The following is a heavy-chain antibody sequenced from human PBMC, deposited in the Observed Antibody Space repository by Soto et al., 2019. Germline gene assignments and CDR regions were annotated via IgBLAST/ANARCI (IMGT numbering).Heavy chain of an antibody. J-gene: IGHJ6*02. V-gene: IGHV3-11*06. Sequence: QVLLVESGGGLVKAGGSLRLSCAASGFIFSDYYMSWVRQTPGKGQEWVSYISTRSTYTNYADSVKGRFTISRDNTKNSLYLQMDSLRVEDTAVYYCARDLAWKRGKVGRYYYGMDVWGQGTTVTVSS. CDR3: ARDLAWKRGKVGRYYYGMDV. D-gene: IGHD1-1*01. CDR1: GFIFSDYY. CDR2: ISTRSTYT.